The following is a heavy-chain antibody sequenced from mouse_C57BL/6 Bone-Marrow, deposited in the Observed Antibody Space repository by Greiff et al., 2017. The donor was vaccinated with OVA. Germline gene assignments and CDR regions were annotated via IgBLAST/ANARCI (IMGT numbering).Heavy chain of an antibody. CDR1: GYTFTDYY. Sequence: VQLQQSGPELVKPGASVKISCKASGYTFTDYYMNWVKQSHGKSLEWIGDINPNNGGTSYNQKFKGKATLTVDKSSSTAYMELRSLTSEDSAVYYCAGGYYGPSFDYWGQGTTLTVSS. V-gene: IGHV1-26*01. D-gene: IGHD1-1*01. J-gene: IGHJ2*01. CDR3: AGGYYGPSFDY. CDR2: INPNNGGT.